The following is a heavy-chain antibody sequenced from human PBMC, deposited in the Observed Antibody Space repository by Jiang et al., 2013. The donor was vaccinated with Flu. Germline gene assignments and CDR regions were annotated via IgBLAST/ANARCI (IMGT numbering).Heavy chain of an antibody. J-gene: IGHJ3*01. V-gene: IGHV4-39*02. D-gene: IGHD3-10*01. CDR2: IYYTGST. CDR1: GGSISSCCYY. CDR3: ASGSGTFEAFDV. Sequence: GSGLVKPSETLSLTCAVSGGSISSCCYYWVWIRQPPGKGLEWIGDIYYTGSTHYSPSLKSRVTISEDTSKNHFSLSLSSVTAADTAVYYCASGSGTFEAFDVWGQGTMVTVSS.